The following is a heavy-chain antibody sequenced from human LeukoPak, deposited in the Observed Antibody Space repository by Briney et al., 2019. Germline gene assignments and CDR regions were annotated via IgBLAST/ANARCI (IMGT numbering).Heavy chain of an antibody. V-gene: IGHV1-24*01. D-gene: IGHD3-22*01. J-gene: IGHJ4*02. CDR1: GYTLTELS. CDR2: FDPEDGET. CDR3: AAHYYDSSGYYFSRGLLGGIFDY. Sequence: ASVKVSCKVSGYTLTELSMHCVRQAPGKGLEWMGGFDPEDGETIYAQKFQGRVTMTEDTSTDTAYMELSSLRSEDTAVYYCAAHYYDSSGYYFSRGLLGGIFDYWGQGTLVTVSS.